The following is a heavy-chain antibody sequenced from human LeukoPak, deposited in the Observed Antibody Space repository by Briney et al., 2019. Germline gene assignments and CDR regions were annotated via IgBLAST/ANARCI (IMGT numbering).Heavy chain of an antibody. D-gene: IGHD6-13*01. CDR2: INPNSGGT. V-gene: IGHV1-2*04. J-gene: IGHJ5*02. Sequence: ASVKVSCKAFGYTFTGYYMHWVRQAPGQGLEWMGWINPNSGGTNYAQKFQGWVTMTRDTSISTAYMELSRLRSDDTAVYYCAREFIAAAGTENWFDPWGQGTLVTVSS. CDR3: AREFIAAAGTENWFDP. CDR1: GYTFTGYY.